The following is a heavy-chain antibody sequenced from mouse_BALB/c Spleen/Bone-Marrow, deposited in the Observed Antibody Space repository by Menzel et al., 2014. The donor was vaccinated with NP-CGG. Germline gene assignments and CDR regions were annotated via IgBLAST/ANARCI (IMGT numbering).Heavy chain of an antibody. Sequence: VQLQQSGAELVKPGASVKLSCKASGYTFTSYWMHWVRQRPGQGLEWIGEINPSNGRTNYNEKFKSKATLTVDKSSSTAYMQLSSLTSEDSAVYYCARWGITLAYWGQGTLVTVSA. CDR1: GYTFTSYW. D-gene: IGHD2-4*01. V-gene: IGHV1S81*02. CDR3: ARWGITLAY. CDR2: INPSNGRT. J-gene: IGHJ3*01.